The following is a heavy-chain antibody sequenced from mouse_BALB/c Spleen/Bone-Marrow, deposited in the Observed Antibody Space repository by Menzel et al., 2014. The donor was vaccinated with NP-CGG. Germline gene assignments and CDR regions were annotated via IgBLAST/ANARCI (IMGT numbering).Heavy chain of an antibody. J-gene: IGHJ2*01. CDR3: ASYYYGHYFDY. Sequence: EVQVVESGAGLVKPGASVKLSCTASGFNIKDTYMHWVKQRPEQGLEWIGRIDPANGNTKYDPKFQGKATITADTSSNTAYLQLSSLTSEDTAVYYCASYYYGHYFDYWGQGTTLTVAS. CDR2: IDPANGNT. V-gene: IGHV14-3*02. D-gene: IGHD1-1*01. CDR1: GFNIKDTY.